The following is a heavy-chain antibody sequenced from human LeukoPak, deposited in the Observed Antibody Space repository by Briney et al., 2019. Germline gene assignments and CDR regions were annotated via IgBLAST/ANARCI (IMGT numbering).Heavy chain of an antibody. V-gene: IGHV3-33*01. D-gene: IGHD1-7*01. J-gene: IGHJ6*02. CDR2: IWYDGSNK. CDR3: ARDNSITGTTENYYYYGMDV. CDR1: GFTFSSYG. Sequence: HPGGSLRLSCAASGFTFSSYGMHWVRQAPGKGLEWVAVIWYDGSNKYYADSVKGRFTISRDNSKNTLYLQMNSLRAEDTAVYYYARDNSITGTTENYYYYGMDVWGQGTTVTVSS.